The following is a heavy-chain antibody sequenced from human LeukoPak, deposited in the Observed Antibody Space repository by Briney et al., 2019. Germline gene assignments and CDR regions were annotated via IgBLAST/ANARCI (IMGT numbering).Heavy chain of an antibody. CDR3: ARAVTNDYYYGMDV. D-gene: IGHD2-8*01. Sequence: GASVKVSCKASGYTFTSYGISWVRQAPGQGLEWMGWISAYNGNTNYAQKLQGRVTMATDTSTSTAYMELRSLRSDDTAVYYCARAVTNDYYYGMDVWGQGTTVTVPS. CDR2: ISAYNGNT. CDR1: GYTFTSYG. J-gene: IGHJ6*02. V-gene: IGHV1-18*01.